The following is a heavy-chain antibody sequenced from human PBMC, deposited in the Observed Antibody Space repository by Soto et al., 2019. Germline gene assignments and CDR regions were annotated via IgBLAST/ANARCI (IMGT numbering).Heavy chain of an antibody. CDR3: ARRWGAAVDY. CDR1: GGSISSYY. D-gene: IGHD1-26*01. J-gene: IGHJ4*02. CDR2: IYYSGST. V-gene: IGHV4-59*08. Sequence: QVQLQESGPGLVKPSETLSLTCTVSGGSISSYYWSWIRQPPGKGLEWIGYIYYSGSTNYSPSLKSRVTISVDTSKNQFSLKLSSVTAADTAVYYCARRWGAAVDYWGQGTLVTVSS.